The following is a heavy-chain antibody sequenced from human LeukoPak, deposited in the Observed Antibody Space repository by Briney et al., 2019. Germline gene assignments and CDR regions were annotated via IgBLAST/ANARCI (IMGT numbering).Heavy chain of an antibody. D-gene: IGHD3-22*01. V-gene: IGHV3-7*03. CDR3: ARGEYYYDGGY. CDR2: IKQDGSQK. Sequence: GGSLRLSCAASGFMFSSYWMSWVRQAPGKGLEWVANIKQDGSQKYYVDSVRGRFTISRDNAKNSLYLQMNSLRVEDTAVYYCARGEYYYDGGYWGQGTLVTVSS. J-gene: IGHJ4*02. CDR1: GFMFSSYW.